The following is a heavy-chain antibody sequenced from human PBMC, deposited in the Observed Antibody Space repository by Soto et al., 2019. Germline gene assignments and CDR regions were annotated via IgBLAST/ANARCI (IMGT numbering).Heavy chain of an antibody. Sequence: SQTLSLTCAISGDSVSSNSAAWTWIRQSPSRGLEWLGRTYHRSRWYNDYALSVKGRITINPDTSKNQFSLQLNSVTPEDTAVYYCARDLTGGNYYDSSGYLFDYWGQGTLVTVSS. V-gene: IGHV6-1*01. D-gene: IGHD3-22*01. CDR2: TYHRSRWYN. J-gene: IGHJ4*02. CDR3: ARDLTGGNYYDSSGYLFDY. CDR1: GDSVSSNSAA.